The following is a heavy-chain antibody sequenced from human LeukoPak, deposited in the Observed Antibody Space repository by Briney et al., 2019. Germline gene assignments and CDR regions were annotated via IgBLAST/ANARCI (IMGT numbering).Heavy chain of an antibody. CDR3: AKGTGYYFDY. D-gene: IGHD1-1*01. V-gene: IGHV3-30*18. CDR1: GFTFSSYG. J-gene: IGHJ4*02. Sequence: GGSLRLSCAASGFTFSSYGMHWVRQAPGKGLEWVAVISYDGSNKYYADSVKGRFTISRDNSKNTLYLHMNSLRAEDTAVYYCAKGTGYYFDYWGQGTLVTVSS. CDR2: ISYDGSNK.